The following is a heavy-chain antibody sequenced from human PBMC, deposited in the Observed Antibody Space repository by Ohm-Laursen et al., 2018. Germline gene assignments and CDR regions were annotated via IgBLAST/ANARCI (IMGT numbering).Heavy chain of an antibody. J-gene: IGHJ4*02. CDR1: GFTFSSYA. D-gene: IGHD1-26*01. Sequence: GSLRLSCAASGFTFSSYAMSWVRQAPGKGLEWVSTISGSGTNTYYADSVKGRFTISRDNSKNTLYVQLNSLRAEDTAVYYCAKGGGSSYFDYWGLGTLVTVSS. CDR3: AKGGGSSYFDY. CDR2: ISGSGTNT. V-gene: IGHV3-23*01.